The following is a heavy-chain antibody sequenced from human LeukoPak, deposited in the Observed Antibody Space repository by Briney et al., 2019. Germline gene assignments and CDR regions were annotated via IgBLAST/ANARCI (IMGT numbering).Heavy chain of an antibody. J-gene: IGHJ4*02. CDR1: GDSMRSYS. D-gene: IGHD2-8*01. CDR3: ARTVRLYYYFDY. CDR2: IFYSGST. V-gene: IGHV4-59*08. Sequence: SETLSLTCSVSGDSMRSYSWTWIRQPPGKGPEWIGDIFYSGSTNYNPSLKSRVTISVDTSKNQFSLKLSSVTAADTAVYYCARTVRLYYYFDYWGQGTLVTVSS.